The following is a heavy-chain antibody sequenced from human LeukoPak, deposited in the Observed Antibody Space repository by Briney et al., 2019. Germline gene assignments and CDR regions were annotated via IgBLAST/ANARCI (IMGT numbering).Heavy chain of an antibody. J-gene: IGHJ4*02. CDR2: ISSSSSSSTSI. D-gene: IGHD6-13*01. CDR1: GFTFSSYS. Sequence: PGGSLRLSCAASGFTFSSYSMNWVRQAPGKGLEWVSYISSSSSSSTSIYYADSVKGRFTISRDNAKNSLYLQMNSLRAEDTAVYYRARSTTYSSPPFDYWGQGTLVTVSS. V-gene: IGHV3-48*04. CDR3: ARSTTYSSPPFDY.